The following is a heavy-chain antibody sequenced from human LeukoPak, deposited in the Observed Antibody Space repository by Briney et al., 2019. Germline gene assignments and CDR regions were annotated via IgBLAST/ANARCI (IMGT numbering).Heavy chain of an antibody. CDR3: AKELVLLWFGELPGGDY. J-gene: IGHJ4*02. V-gene: IGHV3-11*01. CDR1: GVTFEDYY. CDR2: ISSTGGDK. D-gene: IGHD3-10*01. Sequence: GGSLRLSCKGSGVTFEDYYLSWIRQAPGKGLEWISYISSTGGDKFYADPVKGRFIISRDNSKNTLYLQMNSLRAEDTAVYYCAKELVLLWFGELPGGDYWGQGTLVTVSS.